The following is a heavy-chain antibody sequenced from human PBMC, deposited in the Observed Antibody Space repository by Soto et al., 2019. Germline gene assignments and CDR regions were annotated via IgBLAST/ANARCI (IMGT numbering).Heavy chain of an antibody. CDR1: GFTVSSNY. CDR3: AREGVAPYYYYGMDV. V-gene: IGHV3-48*01. J-gene: IGHJ6*02. Sequence: GGSLRLSCAASGFTVSSNYMSWVRQAPGKGLEWVSYISSSSSSTIYYAESVKGRFTISRDNAKNSLYLQMNSLRSDDTAVYYCAREGVAPYYYYGMDVWGQGTPVTVSS. CDR2: ISSSSSSTI. D-gene: IGHD5-12*01.